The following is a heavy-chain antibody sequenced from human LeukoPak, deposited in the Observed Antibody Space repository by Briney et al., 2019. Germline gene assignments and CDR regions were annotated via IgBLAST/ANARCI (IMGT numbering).Heavy chain of an antibody. J-gene: IGHJ4*02. CDR3: AKAYSSGWYVGY. Sequence: GGSLRLSCAASGFTFSSYGMHWVRQAPGKGLEWVAFIRYDGNNKYYADSVKGRFTISRDNSKNTLYLQMNSLRAEDTAVYYCAKAYSSGWYVGYWGQGTLVTVSS. CDR1: GFTFSSYG. CDR2: IRYDGNNK. V-gene: IGHV3-30*02. D-gene: IGHD6-19*01.